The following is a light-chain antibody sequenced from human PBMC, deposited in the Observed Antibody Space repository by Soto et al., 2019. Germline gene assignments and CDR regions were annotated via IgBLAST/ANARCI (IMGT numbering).Light chain of an antibody. Sequence: EIVLTQSPAALSVSPGERATLSCRASQSVSSSLAWYQQKPGQPPRLLIYDASNRATGIPARFSGSGSGTDFTLTISSLESEDFAVYYCQQRGDWPPTFGGGTKVEIK. V-gene: IGKV3-11*01. CDR1: QSVSSS. CDR3: QQRGDWPPT. CDR2: DAS. J-gene: IGKJ4*01.